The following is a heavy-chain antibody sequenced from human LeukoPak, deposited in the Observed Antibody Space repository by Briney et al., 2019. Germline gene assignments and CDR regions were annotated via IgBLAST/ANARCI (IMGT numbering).Heavy chain of an antibody. Sequence: GGSLRLSCAASGFTFRNSDMHWVRQAPGKGPEWVAFIQADGGNKYYADSVKGRFTISRDNSKNTLYLQMNSLRAEDTAVYYCAKGGLDGDYISWGQGTLVTVSS. CDR2: IQADGGNK. V-gene: IGHV3-30*02. D-gene: IGHD4-17*01. CDR3: AKGGLDGDYIS. CDR1: GFTFRNSD. J-gene: IGHJ4*02.